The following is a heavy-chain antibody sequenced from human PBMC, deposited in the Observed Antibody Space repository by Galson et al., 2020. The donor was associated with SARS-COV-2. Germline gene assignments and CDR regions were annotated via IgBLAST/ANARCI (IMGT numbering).Heavy chain of an antibody. V-gene: IGHV6-1*01. J-gene: IGHJ3*02. D-gene: IGHD6-13*01. CDR1: GDSVSSNSAA. CDR3: AGRVAGAGSLHI. Sequence: LSLTCAISGDSVSSNSAAWNWIRQSPSRGLEWLGRTYYRSQWSTDYAVSVKSRITINPDTSKNQFSLQLNSVTPEDTAIYYCAGRVAGAGSLHIWGQGAMVLVSS. CDR2: TYYRSQWST.